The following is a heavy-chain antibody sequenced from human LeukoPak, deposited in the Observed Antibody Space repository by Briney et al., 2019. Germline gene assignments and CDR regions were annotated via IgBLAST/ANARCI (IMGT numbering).Heavy chain of an antibody. CDR1: GYTFTSYG. CDR3: ARDQYYDYVWGSYRYSNWFDP. CDR2: ISAYNGNT. D-gene: IGHD3-16*02. J-gene: IGHJ5*02. V-gene: IGHV1-18*01. Sequence: ASVKVSCKASGYTFTSYGISWVRQAPGQGLERMGWISAYNGNTNYAQKLQGRVTMTTDTSTSTAYMELRSLRSDDTAVYYCARDQYYDYVWGSYRYSNWFDPWGQGTLVTVSS.